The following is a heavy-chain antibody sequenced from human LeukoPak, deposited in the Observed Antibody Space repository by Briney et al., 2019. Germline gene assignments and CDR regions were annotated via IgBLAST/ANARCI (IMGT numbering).Heavy chain of an antibody. CDR2: ISSSSSYI. V-gene: IGHV3-21*01. D-gene: IGHD3-22*01. CDR1: GFTSSSYS. CDR3: ARDSSGYRGSAPFDY. Sequence: PGGSLRLSCAASGFTSSSYSMNWVRQAPGKGLEWVSSISSSSSYIYYADSVKGRFTISRDNAKNSLYLQMNSLRAEDTAVYYCARDSSGYRGSAPFDYWGQGTLVTVSS. J-gene: IGHJ4*02.